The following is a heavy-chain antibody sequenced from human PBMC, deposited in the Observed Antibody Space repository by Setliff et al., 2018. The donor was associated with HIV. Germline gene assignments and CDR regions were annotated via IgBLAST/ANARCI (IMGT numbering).Heavy chain of an antibody. CDR2: DNPDNVVL. D-gene: IGHD7-27*01. V-gene: IGHV1-2*02. J-gene: IGHJ3*02. CDR3: ASPSFWGSGARNIDAFDM. Sequence: ASVKVSCKASGYNFTGYHFHWVRQAPGQGLEWMGWDNPDNVVLKSAQKFQGRVTMTRDTSINTAYMELSSLKSDDTAVYYCASPSFWGSGARNIDAFDMWGQGTLVTVSS. CDR1: GYNFTGYH.